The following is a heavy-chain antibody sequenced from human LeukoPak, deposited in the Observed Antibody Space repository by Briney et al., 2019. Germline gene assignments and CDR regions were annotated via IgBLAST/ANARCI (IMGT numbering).Heavy chain of an antibody. CDR3: ARHARVATHTNHLDY. CDR2: IFHSGAT. V-gene: IGHV4-34*12. Sequence: SETLSLTCAVYGASFSGYYWSWIRRSPGKGLEWIGEIFHSGATIYNPSLKSRVTMSVDTSKNHFSLRLSSVTAADTAVYYCARHARVATHTNHLDYWGRGTLVTVSS. CDR1: GASFSGYY. J-gene: IGHJ4*02. D-gene: IGHD6-6*01.